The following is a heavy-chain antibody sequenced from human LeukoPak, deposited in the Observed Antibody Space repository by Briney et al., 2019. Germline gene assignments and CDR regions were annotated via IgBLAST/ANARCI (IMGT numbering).Heavy chain of an antibody. CDR3: VSDWSGYSGFF. CDR1: GFTFSTYA. CDR2: ISGSGGST. J-gene: IGHJ4*02. Sequence: TGGSLRLSCAASGFTFSTYAMSWVRQAPGKGLEWVSGISGSGGSTYYADSVKGRFTISRDNSKNTLYLQMHSLRAEDTAIYYCVSDWSGYSGFFWGQGTLVTVSS. V-gene: IGHV3-23*01. D-gene: IGHD5-12*01.